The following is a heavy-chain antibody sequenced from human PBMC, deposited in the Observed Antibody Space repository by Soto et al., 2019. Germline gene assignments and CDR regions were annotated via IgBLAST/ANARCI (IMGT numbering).Heavy chain of an antibody. Sequence: SETLSLTCTVSGGSISSYYWSWIRQPAGKGLEWIGRIYTSGSTNYNPSLKSRVTMSVDTSKNQFSLKLSSVTAADTAVYYCARGRIMITFGGVIQRNWFDHWGQGTLVT. J-gene: IGHJ5*02. D-gene: IGHD3-16*02. CDR3: ARGRIMITFGGVIQRNWFDH. CDR1: GGSISSYY. V-gene: IGHV4-4*07. CDR2: IYTSGST.